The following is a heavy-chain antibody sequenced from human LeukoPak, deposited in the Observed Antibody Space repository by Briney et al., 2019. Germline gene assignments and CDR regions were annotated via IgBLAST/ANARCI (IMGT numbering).Heavy chain of an antibody. V-gene: IGHV3-53*01. J-gene: IGHJ2*01. CDR3: ARVGDHFHWYLDL. D-gene: IGHD3-3*02. Sequence: GGSLRLSCAASGFSVSTKYMNWVRQAPGKGLEWVSILYSGSDTYYADSVEGRFIISRHSSKNTLFLQMNDLRVEDTAVYYCARVGDHFHWYLDLWGRGTLVTISS. CDR1: GFSVSTKY. CDR2: LYSGSDT.